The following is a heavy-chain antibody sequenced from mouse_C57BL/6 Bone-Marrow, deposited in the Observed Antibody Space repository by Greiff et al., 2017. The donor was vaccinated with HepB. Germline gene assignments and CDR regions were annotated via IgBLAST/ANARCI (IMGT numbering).Heavy chain of an antibody. V-gene: IGHV1-4*01. D-gene: IGHD2-2*01. CDR1: GYTFTSYT. CDR2: INPSSGYT. CDR3: AGGYGAGFAY. Sequence: QVQLKQSGAELARPGASVKMSCKASGYTFTSYTMHWVKQRPGQGLEWIGYINPSSGYTKYNQKFKDKATLTADKSSSTAYMQLSSLTSEDSAVYYCAGGYGAGFAYWGQGTPVTVSA. J-gene: IGHJ3*01.